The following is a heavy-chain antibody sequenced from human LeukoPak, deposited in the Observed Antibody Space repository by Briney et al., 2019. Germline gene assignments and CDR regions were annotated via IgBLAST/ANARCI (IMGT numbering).Heavy chain of an antibody. V-gene: IGHV3-74*01. J-gene: IGHJ4*02. D-gene: IGHD1-1*01. CDR2: VNSDGSRT. CDR3: ARFAVTTAGDY. Sequence: GGSLRLSCAASGFTFSSYWMHWVRQAPGKGLVWVSRVNSDGSRTDYADSVKGRITISRDNAKNTLYLQMNSLRAEDTAVYYCARFAVTTAGDYWGQGTLVTVSS. CDR1: GFTFSSYW.